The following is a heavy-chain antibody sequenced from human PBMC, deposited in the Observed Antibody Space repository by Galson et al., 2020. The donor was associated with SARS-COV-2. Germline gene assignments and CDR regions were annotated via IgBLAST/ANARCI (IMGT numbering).Heavy chain of an antibody. V-gene: IGHV3-74*01. D-gene: IGHD1-26*01. CDR2: INSDGGTS. CDR3: ARANYYSKGYGMDV. CDR1: GFTFSNHW. J-gene: IGHJ6*02. Sequence: GESLKISCVASGFTFSNHWMHWVRQVPGKGLVWVTRINSDGGTSTYADFVKGRFTISRDNAKNTLYLQMNSLRAEDTAVYHCARANYYSKGYGMDVWGQGTTVTVSS.